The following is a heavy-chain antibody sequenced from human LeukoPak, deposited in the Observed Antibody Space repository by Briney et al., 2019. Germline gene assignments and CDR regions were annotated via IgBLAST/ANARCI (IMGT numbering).Heavy chain of an antibody. J-gene: IGHJ4*02. CDR3: ARESGIVGATYGFDY. Sequence: SQTLSLTCAISGDSVSSNSAAWNWIRQSPSRGLEWLGRTYYRSRWYYDYAVSVNGRMTINPDTSKSQFSLQLNSVTPEDTAVYYCARESGIVGATYGFDYWGQGTLVTVSS. D-gene: IGHD1-26*01. CDR2: TYYRSRWYY. V-gene: IGHV6-1*01. CDR1: GDSVSSNSAA.